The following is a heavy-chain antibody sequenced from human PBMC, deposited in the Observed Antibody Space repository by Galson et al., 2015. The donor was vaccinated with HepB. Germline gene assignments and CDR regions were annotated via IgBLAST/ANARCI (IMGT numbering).Heavy chain of an antibody. Sequence: SLRLSCAASGFTVSSNYMSWVRQAPGKGLEWVSVIYSGGSTYYADSVKGRFTISRDNSKNTLYLQMNSLRADDTAVYYCARPLEGGGATLTGGFYYSGMDVWGQATTVTVSS. CDR2: IYSGGST. D-gene: IGHD2-15*01. J-gene: IGHJ6*02. CDR3: ARPLEGGGATLTGGFYYSGMDV. V-gene: IGHV3-66*04. CDR1: GFTVSSNY.